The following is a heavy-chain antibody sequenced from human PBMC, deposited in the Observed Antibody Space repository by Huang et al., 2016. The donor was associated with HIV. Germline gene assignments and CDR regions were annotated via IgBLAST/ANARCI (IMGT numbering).Heavy chain of an antibody. CDR3: AHSYCSGGTCAWGYFDY. CDR2: IYWDDDK. V-gene: IGHV2-5*02. CDR1: GFSLTTSGVG. Sequence: QITLKESGPTLVKPTQTLTLTCSFSGFSLTTSGVGVGWIRQPPGKALEWLALIYWDDDKRYSPSLKSRLTITKDTSKNQVVLTMTNMDPVDTATYYWAHSYCSGGTCAWGYFDYWGQGTLVTVSS. J-gene: IGHJ4*02. D-gene: IGHD2-15*01.